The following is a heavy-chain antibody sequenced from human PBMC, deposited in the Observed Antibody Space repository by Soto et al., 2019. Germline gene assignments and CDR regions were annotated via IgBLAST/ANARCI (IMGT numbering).Heavy chain of an antibody. D-gene: IGHD3-10*01. Sequence: SETLSLTCTVSGGSISTSSYSWDWIRQSPGRGLDWIGTIYYTGTTYYNPSLKGRVTISVDTSKNQFSLELTSVTAADTAVYYCPRTLGALYYGMDVWGQGTSVTVSS. J-gene: IGHJ6*02. CDR1: GGSISTSSYS. V-gene: IGHV4-39*01. CDR2: IYYTGTT. CDR3: PRTLGALYYGMDV.